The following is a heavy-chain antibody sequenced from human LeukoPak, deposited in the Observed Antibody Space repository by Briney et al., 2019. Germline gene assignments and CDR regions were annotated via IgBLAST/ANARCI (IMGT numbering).Heavy chain of an antibody. V-gene: IGHV3-23*01. D-gene: IGHD4-11*01. CDR3: AKADYSNYPPYY. CDR1: GFTFSSYA. Sequence: GGSLRLSCAASGFTFSSYAMSWVRQAPGKGLEWVSTISGSGGSTYYADSVRGRLTISRDNSKNTLYLQMNSLRAEDTAVYYCAKADYSNYPPYYWGQGTLVTVSS. CDR2: ISGSGGST. J-gene: IGHJ4*02.